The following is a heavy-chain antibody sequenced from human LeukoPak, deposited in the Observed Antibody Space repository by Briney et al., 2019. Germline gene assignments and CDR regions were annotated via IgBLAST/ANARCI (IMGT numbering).Heavy chain of an antibody. J-gene: IGHJ3*02. D-gene: IGHD3-22*01. CDR3: ARDPSWDTYYYDSSGAFDI. CDR2: ISYDGSNK. CDR1: GFTFSSYA. Sequence: GGSLRLSCAASGFTFSSYAMHWVRQAPGKGLEWVAVISYDGSNKYYADSVKGRFTISRDNSKNTLYLQMNSLRAEGTAVYYCARDPSWDTYYYDSSGAFDIWGQGTMVTVSS. V-gene: IGHV3-30-3*01.